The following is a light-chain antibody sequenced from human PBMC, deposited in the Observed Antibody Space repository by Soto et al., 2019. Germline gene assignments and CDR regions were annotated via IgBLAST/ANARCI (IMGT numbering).Light chain of an antibody. CDR2: DAS. CDR1: QDVSNY. CDR3: QQYSNIIT. V-gene: IGKV1-33*01. J-gene: IGKJ5*01. Sequence: DLPMTQSPSPLSASVGDRVTITGQASQDVSNYLNWYQPKLGKAPNLLIYDASNLETGVPSRFSGSGSGTYFSFTISSLKPEDFATYYCQQYSNIITFGQGTRLEIK.